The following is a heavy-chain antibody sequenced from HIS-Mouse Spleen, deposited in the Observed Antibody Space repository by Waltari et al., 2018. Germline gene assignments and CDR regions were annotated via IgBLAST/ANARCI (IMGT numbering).Heavy chain of an antibody. CDR3: ARGHDYSNYFDY. Sequence: QVQLVQSGAEVTKPGASVKVSCKASGYTFTSYAINWVRQATGQGLEWMGWMNPNSGNTGYAQKFQGRVTMTRNTSISTAYTELSSLRSEDTAVYYCARGHDYSNYFDYWGQGTLVTVSS. CDR1: GYTFTSYA. V-gene: IGHV1-8*01. D-gene: IGHD4-4*01. CDR2: MNPNSGNT. J-gene: IGHJ4*02.